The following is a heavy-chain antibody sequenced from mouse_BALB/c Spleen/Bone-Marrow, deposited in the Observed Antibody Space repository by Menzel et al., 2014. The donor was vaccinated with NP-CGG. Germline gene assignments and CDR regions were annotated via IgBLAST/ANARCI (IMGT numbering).Heavy chain of an antibody. CDR3: ARGTARTSWDAMDY. J-gene: IGHJ4*01. CDR2: IWTGGGT. Sequence: VKLVESGPGLVAPSQSLSITCTVSGFSLTTYDISWIRQPPGKGLEWLGVIWTGGGTNYNSAFMSRLSISKDNSRSQVFLKMNSLQTDDTAIYYCARGTARTSWDAMDYWGQGTPVTVSS. D-gene: IGHD3-2*01. CDR1: GFSLTTYD. V-gene: IGHV2-9-2*01.